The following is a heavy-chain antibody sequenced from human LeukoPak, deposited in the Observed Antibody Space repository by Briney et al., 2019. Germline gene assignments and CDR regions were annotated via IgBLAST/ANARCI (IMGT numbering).Heavy chain of an antibody. V-gene: IGHV3-7*01. D-gene: IGHD2-15*01. CDR3: ARDAYSGGSCYAY. CDR1: GFTFSSYW. CDR2: INQDGSEK. Sequence: GGSLRLSCAVSGFTFSSYWMSWVRQAPRKGLEWVANINQDGSEKYYVDSLEGRFTISRDNAKNSLFLQMNSLRAEDTAVYYCARDAYSGGSCYAYWGQGTLVIVSS. J-gene: IGHJ4*02.